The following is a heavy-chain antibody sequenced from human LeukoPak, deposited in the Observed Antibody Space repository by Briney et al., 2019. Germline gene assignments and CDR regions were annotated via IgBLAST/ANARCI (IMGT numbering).Heavy chain of an antibody. CDR1: GFTFSDYY. Sequence: GGSLRLSCAASGFTFSDYYMSWIRQAPGKGLEWVSYISSSGSTIYYADSVKGRFTISRDNAKNSLYLQMNSLRAEDTAVYYCAKDNGFGEFIYDYWGQGTLVTVSS. V-gene: IGHV3-11*01. D-gene: IGHD3-10*01. CDR2: ISSSGSTI. CDR3: AKDNGFGEFIYDY. J-gene: IGHJ4*02.